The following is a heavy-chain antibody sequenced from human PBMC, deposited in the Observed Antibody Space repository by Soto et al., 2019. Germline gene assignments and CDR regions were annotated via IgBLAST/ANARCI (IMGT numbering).Heavy chain of an antibody. D-gene: IGHD6-13*01. CDR2: TYYRSKWYN. Sequence: PSQTLSLTCAISGDSVSSNSAVWNWIRQSPSRGFEWLGRTYYRSKWYNDYAVSLKSRISINPDTSKNQFSLQLNSVTPEDTAVYYCATEAAPGWVSHCGPGTLVTVSS. J-gene: IGHJ1*01. CDR3: ATEAAPGWVSH. V-gene: IGHV6-1*01. CDR1: GDSVSSNSAV.